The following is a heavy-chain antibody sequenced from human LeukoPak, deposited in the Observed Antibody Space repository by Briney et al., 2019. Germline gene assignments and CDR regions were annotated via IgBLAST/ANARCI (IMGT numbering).Heavy chain of an antibody. D-gene: IGHD3-10*01. CDR2: INSDGSST. Sequence: QPGGSLRLSCAALGFTFSGYWMDWVRQAPGKGLVWVSGINSDGSSTSYADSVKGRFTISRDNAKNTLYLQMNSLRAEDTAVYYCAKGGTHYYGSGEGVDYWGQGTLVTVSS. J-gene: IGHJ4*02. CDR1: GFTFSGYW. V-gene: IGHV3-74*01. CDR3: AKGGTHYYGSGEGVDY.